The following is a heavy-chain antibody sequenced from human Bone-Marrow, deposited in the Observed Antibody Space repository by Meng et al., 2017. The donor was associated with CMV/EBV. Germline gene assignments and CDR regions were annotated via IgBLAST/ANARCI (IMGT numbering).Heavy chain of an antibody. Sequence: GESLKISCAASGFTFNSYAMSWVRQAPGKGLEWVSGISDSGGSTYYADSVKGRFTISRDNTKNTLYLQMNSLRAEDTAVYSCAKERVVSSWYGILDYWGQGTLVTVSS. V-gene: IGHV3-23*01. CDR1: GFTFNSYA. D-gene: IGHD6-13*01. CDR3: AKERVVSSWYGILDY. J-gene: IGHJ4*02. CDR2: ISDSGGST.